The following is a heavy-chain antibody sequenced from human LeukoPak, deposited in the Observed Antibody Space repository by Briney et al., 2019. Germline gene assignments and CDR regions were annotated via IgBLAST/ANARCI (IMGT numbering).Heavy chain of an antibody. CDR3: ARRPGEWGDASDI. CDR1: GYSFTTYW. J-gene: IGHJ3*02. CDR2: IYPGDSNT. D-gene: IGHD3-10*01. V-gene: IGHV5-51*01. Sequence: GESLQISCKGSGYSFTTYWIGWVRQMPGKGLEWMGIIYPGDSNTRYSPSFQGQVTISADKSISTAYLQWSSLKASDTAMYYCARRPGEWGDASDIWGQGTMVTVSS.